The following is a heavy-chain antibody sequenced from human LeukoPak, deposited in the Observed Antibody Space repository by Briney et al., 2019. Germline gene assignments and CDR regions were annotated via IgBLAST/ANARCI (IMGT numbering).Heavy chain of an antibody. D-gene: IGHD1-1*01. CDR2: TYYRSKWYN. Sequence: SQTLSLTCAISGDSVSNNRAAWNWNRQSPSRGLEWLGRTYYRSKWYNDYAVSVSSRIIINPDTSNNQFSLHLISVTPEDTAVYYCAMDNWGELYFDYWGQGALVTVSS. CDR3: AMDNWGELYFDY. J-gene: IGHJ4*02. CDR1: GDSVSNNRAA. V-gene: IGHV6-1*01.